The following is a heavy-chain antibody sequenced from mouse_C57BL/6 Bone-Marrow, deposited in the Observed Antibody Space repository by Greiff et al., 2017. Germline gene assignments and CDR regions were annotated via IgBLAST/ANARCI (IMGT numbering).Heavy chain of an antibody. V-gene: IGHV1-82*01. CDR2: IYPGDGDT. J-gene: IGHJ4*01. CDR3: AIYSYYYAMDY. Sequence: VQLQQSGPELVKPGASVKISCKASGYAFSSSWMNWVKQRPGKGLEWIGRIYPGDGDTNYNGKFKGKATLTADKSSSTAYMQLSSLTSEDSAVYFCAIYSYYYAMDYWGQGTSVTVSS. CDR1: GYAFSSSW. D-gene: IGHD2-1*01.